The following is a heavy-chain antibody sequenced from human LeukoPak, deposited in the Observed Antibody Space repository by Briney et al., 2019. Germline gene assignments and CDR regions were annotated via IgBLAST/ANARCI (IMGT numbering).Heavy chain of an antibody. CDR2: ISSSGSTI. CDR1: GFTFSNAW. V-gene: IGHV3-11*04. Sequence: KPGGSLRLSCAASGFTFSNAWMSWVRQAPGKGLEWVSYISSSGSTIYYADSVKGRFTISRDNAKNSLYLQMNSLRAEDTAVYYCARGDSGSYYFDYWGQGTLVTVSS. CDR3: ARGDSGSYYFDY. J-gene: IGHJ4*02. D-gene: IGHD1-26*01.